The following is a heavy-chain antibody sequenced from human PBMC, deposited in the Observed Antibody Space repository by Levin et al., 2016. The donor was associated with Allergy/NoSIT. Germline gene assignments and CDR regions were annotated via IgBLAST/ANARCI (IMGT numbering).Heavy chain of an antibody. Sequence: GESLKISCATSGFTFRNAWMSWVRQAPGKGLEWVGRIKTTTEGGTIDYAAPVRGRFTISRDDSKNTLYLQMNSLRSEDTGMYYCITDDVWNYVWGSYRYPFDYWGQGTLVTVSS. D-gene: IGHD3-16*02. CDR1: GFTFRNAW. CDR3: ITDDVWNYVWGSYRYPFDY. V-gene: IGHV3-15*01. CDR2: IKTTTEGGTI. J-gene: IGHJ4*02.